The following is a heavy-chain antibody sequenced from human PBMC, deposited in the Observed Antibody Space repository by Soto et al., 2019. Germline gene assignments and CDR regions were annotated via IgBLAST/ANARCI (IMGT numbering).Heavy chain of an antibody. CDR2: ISGYNANT. CDR1: GYSFTRYG. D-gene: IGHD3-16*01. V-gene: IGHV1-18*01. J-gene: IGHJ6*02. CDR3: ARMGDVPYYYYGLDV. Sequence: QVQLVQSGAEVKKPGASVKVSCKASGYSFTRYGISWVRQAPGQGLEWMGWISGYNANTNYPENLQGRVTMTTDTSTSQAYMEVRNLISDDTAVYYCARMGDVPYYYYGLDVWGQGTTVTVSS.